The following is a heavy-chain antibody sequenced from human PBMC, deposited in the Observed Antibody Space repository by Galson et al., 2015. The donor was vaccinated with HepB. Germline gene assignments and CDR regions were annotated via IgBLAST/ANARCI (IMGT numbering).Heavy chain of an antibody. Sequence: SLRLSCAASGFTFTRHWMSWVRQAPGKGLEWVANINKDGSEENYMDSVKGRFTISRDNAENSLYLQMNSLRAEDTAVYYCAREPTADSSWGQGTLVTVSS. V-gene: IGHV3-7*03. CDR1: GFTFTRHW. D-gene: IGHD6-13*01. CDR3: AREPTADSS. J-gene: IGHJ4*02. CDR2: INKDGSEE.